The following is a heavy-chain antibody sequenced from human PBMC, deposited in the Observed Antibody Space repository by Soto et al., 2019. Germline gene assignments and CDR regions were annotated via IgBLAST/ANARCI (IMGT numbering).Heavy chain of an antibody. J-gene: IGHJ4*02. V-gene: IGHV1-69*13. D-gene: IGHD4-4*01. CDR2: IIPIFGTA. CDR1: GGTFSSYA. CDR3: ARDLRSNPPDYFDY. Sequence: SVKVSCKASGGTFSSYAISWLRQAPGQGLEWMGGIIPIFGTANYAQKFQGRVTITADESTSTAYMELSSLRSEDTAVYYCARDLRSNPPDYFDYWGQGTLVTVSS.